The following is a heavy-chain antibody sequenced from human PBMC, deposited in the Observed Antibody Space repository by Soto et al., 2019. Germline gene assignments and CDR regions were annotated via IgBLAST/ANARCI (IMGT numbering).Heavy chain of an antibody. Sequence: SVKVSCKASGGTFSSYAISWLRQAPGQGLEWMGGIIPIFGTANYAQKFQGRVTITADESTSTAYMELSSLRSEDTAVYYCARDRGIVGATNYYYGMDVWGQGTTVTVSS. CDR3: ARDRGIVGATNYYYGMDV. D-gene: IGHD1-26*01. CDR1: GGTFSSYA. V-gene: IGHV1-69*13. J-gene: IGHJ6*02. CDR2: IIPIFGTA.